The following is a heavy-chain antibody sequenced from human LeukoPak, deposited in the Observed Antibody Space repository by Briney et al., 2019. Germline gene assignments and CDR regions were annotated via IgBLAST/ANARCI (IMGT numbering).Heavy chain of an antibody. V-gene: IGHV3-23*01. CDR3: AKGIYSSGWSYFDY. D-gene: IGHD6-19*01. Sequence: PGGSLRLSCAASGFTFSSHAMSWVRQAPGKGLEWVSAITSGSGSNVYYTDSLKGRFTISRDNSKNTLYLQMNSLRAEDTAVYYCAKGIYSSGWSYFDYWGHGTLVTVSS. J-gene: IGHJ4*01. CDR1: GFTFSSHA. CDR2: ITSGSGSNV.